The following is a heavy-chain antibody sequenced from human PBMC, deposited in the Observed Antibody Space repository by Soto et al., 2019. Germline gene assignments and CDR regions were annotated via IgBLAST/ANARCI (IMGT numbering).Heavy chain of an antibody. Sequence: ASVKVSCKVSGYTLAELSMHWVRQAPGKGLEWMGGFDPEDGETIYAQKFQGRVTMTEDTSTDTAYMELSSLRSEDTAAYYCATADYCTNGVCYTGFDYWGQGTLVTVSS. CDR3: ATADYCTNGVCYTGFDY. V-gene: IGHV1-24*01. CDR1: GYTLAELS. J-gene: IGHJ4*02. CDR2: FDPEDGET. D-gene: IGHD2-8*01.